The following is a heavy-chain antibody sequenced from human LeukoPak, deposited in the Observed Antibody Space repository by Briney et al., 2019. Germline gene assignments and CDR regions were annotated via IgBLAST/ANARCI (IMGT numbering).Heavy chain of an antibody. V-gene: IGHV1-69*04. Sequence: GASVKVSCKASGGTFSSYAISWVRQAPGQGLEWMGRIIPILGIANYAQKFQGRVTITADKSTSTAYMELSSLRSEDTAVYYCARDPSSLGEDNNWFDPWGQGTLVTVSS. CDR1: GGTFSSYA. CDR3: ARDPSSLGEDNNWFDP. D-gene: IGHD6-6*01. J-gene: IGHJ5*02. CDR2: IIPILGIA.